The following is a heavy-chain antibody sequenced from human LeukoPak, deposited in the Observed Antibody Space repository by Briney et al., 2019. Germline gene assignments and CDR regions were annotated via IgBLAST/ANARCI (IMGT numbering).Heavy chain of an antibody. CDR1: GFTFTSSA. CDR2: IVVGSGNT. V-gene: IGHV1-58*02. CDR3: ARTGPIVVVPAAMDYYYYGMDV. Sequence: SVKVSCKASGFTFTSSAMQWVRQARGQRLEWIGWIVVGSGNTNYAQKFQERVTITRDTSISTAYMELSRLRSDDTAVYYCARTGPIVVVPAAMDYYYYGMDVWGQGTTVTVSS. J-gene: IGHJ6*02. D-gene: IGHD2-2*01.